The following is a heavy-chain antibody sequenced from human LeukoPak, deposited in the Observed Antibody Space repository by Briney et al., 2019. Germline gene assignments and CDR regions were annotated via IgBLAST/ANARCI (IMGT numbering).Heavy chain of an antibody. CDR1: GGSISSYY. CDR3: ARGAYSGSFFDY. J-gene: IGHJ4*02. D-gene: IGHD1-26*01. V-gene: IGHV4-59*01. CDR2: IYYSGST. Sequence: SETLSLTCTVSGGSISSYYWSWIRQPPGKGLEWIGYIYYSGSTNYNPSLKSRVTISVDTSKNPFSLKLSSVTAADTAVYYCARGAYSGSFFDYWGQGTLVTVSS.